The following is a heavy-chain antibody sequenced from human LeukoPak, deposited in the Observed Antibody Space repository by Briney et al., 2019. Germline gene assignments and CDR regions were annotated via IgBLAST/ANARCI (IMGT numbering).Heavy chain of an antibody. J-gene: IGHJ3*02. V-gene: IGHV3-7*04. CDR3: ARTTKYSFDI. CDR2: IKHDASEK. CDR1: GFTFSDYW. D-gene: IGHD2/OR15-2a*01. Sequence: GRSLRLSCVASGFTFSDYWMSWVRQAPGKGLEWVAHIKHDASEKYYVDSVKGRFTISRDNAKNSLYLSMNSLRSEDTAVYYCARTTKYSFDIWGQGTMVTVSS.